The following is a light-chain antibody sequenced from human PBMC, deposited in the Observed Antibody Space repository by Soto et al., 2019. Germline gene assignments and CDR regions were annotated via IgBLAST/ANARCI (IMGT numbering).Light chain of an antibody. CDR1: SSDVGVYNY. Sequence: QSALTQPASVSGSLGQSITISCTGTSSDVGVYNYVSWYQQHPGKVPRLMIYEVSNRPSGLSNRFSGSKSDNTASLTISGLQAEDEADFYCSSYTSSNTWVFGGGTKLSVL. J-gene: IGLJ3*02. V-gene: IGLV2-14*01. CDR3: SSYTSSNTWV. CDR2: EVS.